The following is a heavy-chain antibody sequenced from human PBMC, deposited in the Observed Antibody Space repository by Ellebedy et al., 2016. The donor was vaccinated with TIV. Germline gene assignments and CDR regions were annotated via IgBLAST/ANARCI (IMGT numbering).Heavy chain of an antibody. D-gene: IGHD3-10*01. CDR1: GYTFTSYA. J-gene: IGHJ6*02. V-gene: IGHV1-3*01. Sequence: AASVKVSCKASGYTFTSYAMHWVRQAPGQRLEWMGWINAGNGNTKYSQKFQGRVTITRDTSASTAYMELSSLRSEDTAVYYCARYGSGRGHYYYYYGMDVWGQGTTVTVSS. CDR2: INAGNGNT. CDR3: ARYGSGRGHYYYYYGMDV.